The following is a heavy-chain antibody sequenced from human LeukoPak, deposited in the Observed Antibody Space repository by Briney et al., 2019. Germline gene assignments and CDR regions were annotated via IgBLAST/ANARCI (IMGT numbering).Heavy chain of an antibody. CDR3: AHRRGAPGYFDY. CDR1: GFSLSTSGVA. D-gene: IGHD1-26*01. J-gene: IGHJ4*02. Sequence: SGPTLLKPTQPLTLTCTFSGFSLSTSGVAVGWIRQTPVKAQEWLALIYWDDVKRYSPSLMGRLTITKDTSKNQVVLTMTNMDPVDTATYYCAHRRGAPGYFDYWGQGTLVTVST. V-gene: IGHV2-5*02. CDR2: IYWDDVK.